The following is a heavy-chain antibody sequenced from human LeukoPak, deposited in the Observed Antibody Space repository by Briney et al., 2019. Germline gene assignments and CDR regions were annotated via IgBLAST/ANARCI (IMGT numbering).Heavy chain of an antibody. CDR3: ARDGRYYYDSSSFHYYYGMDV. D-gene: IGHD3-22*01. CDR1: GGSVSSGSHY. CDR2: VYYSGST. J-gene: IGHJ6*02. V-gene: IGHV4-61*01. Sequence: SETLSLTCPVSGGSVSSGSHYWSWIRQPPGKGLEWIGHVYYSGSTNYNPSLKSRVTISVDTSKNQFSLRLSSVTAADTAVYFCARDGRYYYDSSSFHYYYGMDVWGQGTTVTVSS.